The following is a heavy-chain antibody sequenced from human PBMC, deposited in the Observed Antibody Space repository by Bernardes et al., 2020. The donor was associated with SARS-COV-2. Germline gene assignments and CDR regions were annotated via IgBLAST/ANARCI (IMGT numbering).Heavy chain of an antibody. CDR1: WFSLSRDGVG. J-gene: IGHJ4*02. CDR3: AHRASFYDDDDFYYSGFDY. CDR2: IYWDDDQ. D-gene: IGHD3-22*01. V-gene: IGHV2-5*02. Sequence: SAPTLLKPPQTLTLTCPFSWFSLSRDGVGVAWISQPPGKALEWLALIYWDDDQRYSPSLRSRLTITKDTSKSQVVLTMTNMDPVDTATYYCAHRASFYDDDDFYYSGFDYWGQGTLVTVSS.